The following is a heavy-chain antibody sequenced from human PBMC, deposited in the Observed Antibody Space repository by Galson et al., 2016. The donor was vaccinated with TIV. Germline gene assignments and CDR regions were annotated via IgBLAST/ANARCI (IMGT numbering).Heavy chain of an antibody. Sequence: SLRLSCAASGFSFSTYGKHWVRQAPGKGLEWLAAIWYDGSHTYYGDSVKGRFTISRDNSKNTLYLQMNSLRAEDTAVYYCASGSNYGDFGGPEFDYWGRGTLVTVSS. CDR3: ASGSNYGDFGGPEFDY. J-gene: IGHJ4*02. CDR1: GFSFSTYG. V-gene: IGHV3-33*01. D-gene: IGHD4-17*01. CDR2: IWYDGSHT.